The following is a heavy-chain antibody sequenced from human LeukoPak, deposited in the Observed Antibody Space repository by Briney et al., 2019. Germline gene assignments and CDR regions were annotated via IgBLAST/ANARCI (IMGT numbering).Heavy chain of an antibody. CDR1: GFTFSDYY. V-gene: IGHV3-11*01. J-gene: IGHJ5*02. Sequence: GGSLRLSCAASGFTFSDYYMSWIRQAPGKGLEWVSYISSSGSTIYYADSVKGQFTISRDNAKNSLYLQMNSLRAEDTAVYYCARVRDYDSSNWFDPWGQGTLVTVSS. CDR2: ISSSGSTI. CDR3: ARVRDYDSSNWFDP. D-gene: IGHD3-22*01.